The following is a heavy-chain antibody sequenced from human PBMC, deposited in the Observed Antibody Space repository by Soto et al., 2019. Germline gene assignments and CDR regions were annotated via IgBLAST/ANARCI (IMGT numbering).Heavy chain of an antibody. D-gene: IGHD2-15*01. CDR1: GGPFSGYY. CDR3: ARGGGTGTYYYYYYYMDV. V-gene: IGHV4-34*01. J-gene: IGHJ6*03. Sequence: SETLSLTCGVYGGPFSGYYWNWIRQPPGKGLEWIGNIHNSGNIYYNPSLKSRLSISVDTSKNQFSLQLNSVTPEDTAVYYCARGGGTGTYYYYYYYMDVWGKGTTVTVSS. CDR2: IHNSGNI.